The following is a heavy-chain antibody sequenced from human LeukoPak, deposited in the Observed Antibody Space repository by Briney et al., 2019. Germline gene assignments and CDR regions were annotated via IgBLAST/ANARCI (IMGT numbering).Heavy chain of an antibody. CDR1: GGSISSGSYY. CDR3: ARDRGWELLYYFDY. D-gene: IGHD1-26*01. CDR2: IYTSGST. V-gene: IGHV4-61*02. Sequence: SETLSLTCTVSGGSISSGSYYWSWIRQPAGKGLEWIGRIYTSGSTNYNPSLKSRVTIPVDTSKNQFSLKLSSVTAADTAVYYCARDRGWELLYYFDYWGQGTLVTVSS. J-gene: IGHJ4*02.